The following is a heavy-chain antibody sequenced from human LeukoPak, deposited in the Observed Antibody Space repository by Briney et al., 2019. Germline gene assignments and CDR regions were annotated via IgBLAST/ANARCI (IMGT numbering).Heavy chain of an antibody. CDR1: GYSFTSYD. D-gene: IGHD3-10*01. Sequence: GASVKVSCKASGYSFTSYDINWVRQATGQGLEWMGWMNPNSGNTGYAQKFQGRVTMTRNTSISTAYMELSSLRSEDTAVYYCARVIRFGDLSAQYFDYWGQGTLVTVSS. V-gene: IGHV1-8*01. CDR2: MNPNSGNT. CDR3: ARVIRFGDLSAQYFDY. J-gene: IGHJ4*02.